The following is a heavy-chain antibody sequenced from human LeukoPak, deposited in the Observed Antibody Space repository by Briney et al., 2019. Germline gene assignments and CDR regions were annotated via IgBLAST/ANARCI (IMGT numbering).Heavy chain of an antibody. Sequence: GGSLRLSCAASGLSFSSYAMSWVRQAPGKGLEWVSAIGGSGGSTYYADSVKGRFTISRDNSKNTLYLHMNSLRAEDTAVYYCAKGQQHMVISDYWGHGTQVTVSS. J-gene: IGHJ4*01. CDR2: IGGSGGST. D-gene: IGHD6-13*01. CDR3: AKGQQHMVISDY. CDR1: GLSFSSYA. V-gene: IGHV3-23*01.